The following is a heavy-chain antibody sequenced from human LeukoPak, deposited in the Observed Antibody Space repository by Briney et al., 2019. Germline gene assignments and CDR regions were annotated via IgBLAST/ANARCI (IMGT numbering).Heavy chain of an antibody. V-gene: IGHV3-30*02. CDR1: GFTFSSYG. Sequence: GGSLRLSCAASGFTFSSYGMHWVRQAPGKGLEWVAFIRYDGSNKYYADSVKGRFTISRDNAKNTVYLQMNSLRAEDTAVYYCARVRGYCSGGICYVDYWGQGTLVTVSS. CDR3: ARVRGYCSGGICYVDY. D-gene: IGHD2-15*01. CDR2: IRYDGSNK. J-gene: IGHJ4*02.